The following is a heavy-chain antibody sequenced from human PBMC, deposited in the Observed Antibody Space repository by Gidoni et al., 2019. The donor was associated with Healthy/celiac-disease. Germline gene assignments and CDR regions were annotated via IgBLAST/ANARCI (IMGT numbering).Heavy chain of an antibody. CDR1: GGSISSYY. CDR2: IYYSGST. J-gene: IGHJ4*02. CDR3: ARQGGGWSGYTFDY. Sequence: QVQLQESGPGLVKPSETLSLTCTVSGGSISSYYWSWIRQPPGKGLEWIGYIYYSGSTNYNPSLKSRVTISVDTSKNQFSLKLSSVTAADTAVYYCARQGGGWSGYTFDYWGQGTLVTVSS. D-gene: IGHD3-3*01. V-gene: IGHV4-59*08.